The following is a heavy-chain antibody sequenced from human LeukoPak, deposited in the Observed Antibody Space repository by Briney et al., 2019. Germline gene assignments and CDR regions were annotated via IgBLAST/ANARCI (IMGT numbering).Heavy chain of an antibody. CDR2: ISYDGSNK. J-gene: IGHJ4*02. D-gene: IGHD5-12*01. Sequence: GGSLRLSCAASGFTFSSYGMHWVRQAPGKGLERVAVISYDGSNKYYADSVKGRFTISRDNSKNTLYLQMNSLRAEDTAVYYCAKDSGYSGYDPIPSFYDYWGQGTLVTVSS. CDR3: AKDSGYSGYDPIPSFYDY. CDR1: GFTFSSYG. V-gene: IGHV3-30*18.